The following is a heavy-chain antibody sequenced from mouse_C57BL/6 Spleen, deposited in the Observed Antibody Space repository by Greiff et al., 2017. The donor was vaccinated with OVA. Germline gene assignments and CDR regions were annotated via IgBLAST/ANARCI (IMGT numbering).Heavy chain of an antibody. V-gene: IGHV1-64*01. D-gene: IGHD2-4*01. CDR2: IHPNSGST. CDR1: GYTFTSYW. Sequence: QVQLQQPGAELVKPGASVKLSCKASGYTFTSYWMHWVKQRPGQGLEWIGMIHPNSGSTNYNEKFKSKATLTVDKSSSTAYMQLSSLTSEDSAVYYCARFYDYDGGLDAMDYWGQGTSVTVSS. J-gene: IGHJ4*01. CDR3: ARFYDYDGGLDAMDY.